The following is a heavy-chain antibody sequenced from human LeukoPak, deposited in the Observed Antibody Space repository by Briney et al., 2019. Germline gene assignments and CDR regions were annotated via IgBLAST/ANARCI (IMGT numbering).Heavy chain of an antibody. CDR3: AREPQTEVVPAVHYYYYYMDV. V-gene: IGHV3-7*01. CDR1: GFTFSSYW. Sequence: GGSLRLSCAASGFTFSSYWMSWVRQAPGKGLEWVANIKQDGSERYYVDSVKGRFTISRDNAKNSLYLQMNSLRAEDTAVYYCAREPQTEVVPAVHYYYYYMDVWGKGTTVTVSS. D-gene: IGHD2-2*01. J-gene: IGHJ6*03. CDR2: IKQDGSER.